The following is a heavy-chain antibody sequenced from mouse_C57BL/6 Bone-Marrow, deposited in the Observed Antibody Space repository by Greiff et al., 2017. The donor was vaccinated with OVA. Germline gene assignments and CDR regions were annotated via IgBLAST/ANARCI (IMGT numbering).Heavy chain of an antibody. CDR2: IYPGDGDT. J-gene: IGHJ2*01. CDR3: ASPYYYGTPYYFDY. Sequence: QVQLQQSGAELVKPGASVKISCKASGYAFSSYWMNWVKQRPGKGLEWIGQIYPGDGDTNYNGKFKGKATLTADKSSSTAYMQLSSLTSEDSAVYFCASPYYYGTPYYFDYWGQGTTLTVSS. CDR1: GYAFSSYW. D-gene: IGHD1-1*01. V-gene: IGHV1-80*01.